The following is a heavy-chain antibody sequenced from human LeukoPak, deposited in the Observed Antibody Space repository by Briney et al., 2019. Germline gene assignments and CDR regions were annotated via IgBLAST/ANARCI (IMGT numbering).Heavy chain of an antibody. J-gene: IGHJ6*02. CDR1: GGSINNNY. V-gene: IGHV4-59*01. CDR2: IYYSGST. D-gene: IGHD6-13*01. CDR3: VRGWERYSSSSGPWYYGMDV. Sequence: SETLSLTCTVSGGSINNNYWSWIRQPPGKGLEWIGYIYYSGSTNYNPSLKSRVTISLDTSKNQFSLKLTSVTAADTAVYYCVRGWERYSSSSGPWYYGMDVWGQGTTVTVS.